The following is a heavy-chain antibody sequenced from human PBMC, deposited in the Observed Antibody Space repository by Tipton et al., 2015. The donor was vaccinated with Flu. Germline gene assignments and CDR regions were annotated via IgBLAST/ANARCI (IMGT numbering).Heavy chain of an antibody. D-gene: IGHD1-26*01. J-gene: IGHJ4*02. Sequence: QVQLVQSGAEVKKPGSSVKVSCKASGGTFSSYAISWVRQAPGQGLEWMGRIIPILGIANYAQKFQGRVTITADKSTSTAYMELSSLRSEDTAVYYCARDHGGSYPPFDYWGQGTLVTVSS. CDR3: ARDHGGSYPPFDY. CDR2: IIPILGIA. CDR1: GGTFSSYA. V-gene: IGHV1-69*04.